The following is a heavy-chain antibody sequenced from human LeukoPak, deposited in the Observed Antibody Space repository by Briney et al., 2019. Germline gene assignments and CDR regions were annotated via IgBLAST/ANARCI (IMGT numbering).Heavy chain of an antibody. D-gene: IGHD6-6*01. V-gene: IGHV1-69*13. Sequence: GASVKVSCKASGGTFSSYAISWVRQAPGQGLEWMGGIIPIFGTANYAQKFQGRVTITADESTSTAYMELSSLRSEDTAVYYCARVGGEYSSSFGDYYYGMDVWGQGTTVTVSS. CDR2: IIPIFGTA. J-gene: IGHJ6*02. CDR1: GGTFSSYA. CDR3: ARVGGEYSSSFGDYYYGMDV.